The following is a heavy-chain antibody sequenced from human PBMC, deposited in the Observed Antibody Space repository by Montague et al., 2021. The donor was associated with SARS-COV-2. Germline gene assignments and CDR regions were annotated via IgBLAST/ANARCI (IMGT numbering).Heavy chain of an antibody. CDR3: ARVSRITIFGVVGWFDP. Sequence: SETLSLTCTVSGGSISSYYWSWIRQPPGKGLECIGYIYYSGSTNYNPSLKSRVTISVDTSKNQFSLKLSSVTAADTAVYYCARVSRITIFGVVGWFDPWGQGTLVTVSS. CDR1: GGSISSYY. CDR2: IYYSGST. V-gene: IGHV4-59*01. D-gene: IGHD3-3*01. J-gene: IGHJ5*02.